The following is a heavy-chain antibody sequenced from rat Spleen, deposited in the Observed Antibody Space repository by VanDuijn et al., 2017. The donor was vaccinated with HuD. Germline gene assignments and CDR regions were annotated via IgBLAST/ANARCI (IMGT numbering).Heavy chain of an antibody. CDR2: IWGDGTT. Sequence: QVQLKESGPGLVQPSQTLSLTCTVSGFSLTSNSVHWVRQPPGKGLEWMGGIWGDGTTDYNSAIKSRLSINRDTSKSQVFLKMNSLQTDDTAIYFCTYNNYYWGQGVMVTVSS. D-gene: IGHD1-10*01. CDR1: GFSLTSNS. V-gene: IGHV2-1*01. J-gene: IGHJ2*01. CDR3: TYNNYY.